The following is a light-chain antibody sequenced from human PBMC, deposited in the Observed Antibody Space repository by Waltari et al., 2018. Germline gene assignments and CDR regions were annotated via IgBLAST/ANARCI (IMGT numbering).Light chain of an antibody. CDR1: SSDVGGYSS. CDR3: CSYAGSYTWV. J-gene: IGLJ3*02. V-gene: IGLV2-11*01. Sequence: QSALTQPRSVSGSPGQSVTLSCTGTSSDVGGYSSVSWYQQHPGKAPKLMVYDVRRRPSGFPDRFSGSKSGNTASLTISGLQAEDEADYYCCSYAGSYTWVFGGGTKLTVL. CDR2: DVR.